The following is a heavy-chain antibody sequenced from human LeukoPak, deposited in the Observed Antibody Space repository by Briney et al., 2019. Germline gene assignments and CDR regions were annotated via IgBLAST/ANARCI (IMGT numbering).Heavy chain of an antibody. V-gene: IGHV3-7*01. CDR3: ASSGRGYSMGY. Sequence: GGSLRLSCAASGFTFSSYWMSWVRQAPGKGLEWVANIKQDGSEKYYVDSVKGRFTISRDNAKNSLYLQMNSLRAEDTAVYYCASSGRGYSMGYWGQGTLVTVSS. CDR2: IKQDGSEK. D-gene: IGHD3-3*01. CDR1: GFTFSSYW. J-gene: IGHJ4*02.